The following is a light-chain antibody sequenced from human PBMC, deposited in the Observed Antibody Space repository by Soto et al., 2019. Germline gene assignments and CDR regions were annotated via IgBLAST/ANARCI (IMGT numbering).Light chain of an antibody. Sequence: QPVLTQPPSASGTPGQRVTISCSRSSSNIGSKTVNWYQQLPGTVPKLLIYNSYQRPSGVPDRFSGSKSGTSASLAISGLQSEDEADYYCAAWDASLNGYVFGAGTKLTVL. V-gene: IGLV1-44*01. CDR3: AAWDASLNGYV. CDR2: NSY. J-gene: IGLJ1*01. CDR1: SSNIGSKT.